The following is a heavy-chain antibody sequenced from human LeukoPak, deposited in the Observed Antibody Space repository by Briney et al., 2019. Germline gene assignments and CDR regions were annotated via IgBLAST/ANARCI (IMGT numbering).Heavy chain of an antibody. J-gene: IGHJ4*02. V-gene: IGHV4-34*01. Sequence: SETLSLTCAVYGGSFSGYYWSWIRQPPGKGLEWIGEINHSGSTNYNPSLKSRVTISVDTSKNQFSLKLSSVTAADTAVYYCARLRYFDWLPPPYFDYWGQGTLVTVSS. CDR1: GGSFSGYY. D-gene: IGHD3-9*01. CDR2: INHSGST. CDR3: ARLRYFDWLPPPYFDY.